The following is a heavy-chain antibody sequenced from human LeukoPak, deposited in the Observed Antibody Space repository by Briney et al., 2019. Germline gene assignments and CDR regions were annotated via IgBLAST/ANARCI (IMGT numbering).Heavy chain of an antibody. Sequence: ASLKVSCKASGYTFTSYGISWVRQAPGQGLEWMGWISTYNGYANYAQKLQGRVTMTTETSTSTAYMELRSLRSDDKAVYYCARNSSDWYGYMDVWGKGTTVTVSS. D-gene: IGHD6-19*01. CDR3: ARNSSDWYGYMDV. CDR2: ISTYNGYA. CDR1: GYTFTSYG. V-gene: IGHV1-18*01. J-gene: IGHJ6*04.